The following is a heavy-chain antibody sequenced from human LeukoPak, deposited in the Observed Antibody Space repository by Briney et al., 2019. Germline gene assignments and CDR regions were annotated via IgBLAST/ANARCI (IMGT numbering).Heavy chain of an antibody. D-gene: IGHD6-19*01. J-gene: IGHJ4*02. CDR2: IYYSGST. CDR1: GGSISSSTYY. V-gene: IGHV4-39*01. Sequence: SETLSLTCTVSGGSISSSTYYRGWIRQPPGKGLEWIGNIYYSGSTYYNPSLKSRVTISVDTSKNQFSLKLSSVTAADTAVYYCARQFSGWYDYWGQGTLVTVSS. CDR3: ARQFSGWYDY.